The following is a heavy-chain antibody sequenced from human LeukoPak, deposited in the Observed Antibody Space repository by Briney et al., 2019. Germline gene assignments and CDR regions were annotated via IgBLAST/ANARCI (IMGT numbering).Heavy chain of an antibody. CDR3: ARRHHYYYYMDV. V-gene: IGHV4-4*09. CDR1: GGSVSSYY. J-gene: IGHJ6*03. CDR2: IYNTGGT. Sequence: WETLSLTCTVSGGSVSSYYWSWVRQPPGKRLEWLGYIYNTGGTNYNPSLNGRVTISVDTSKNQYSLNLSSVTAADTAVYYCARRHHYYYYMDVWGKGTTVTVSS.